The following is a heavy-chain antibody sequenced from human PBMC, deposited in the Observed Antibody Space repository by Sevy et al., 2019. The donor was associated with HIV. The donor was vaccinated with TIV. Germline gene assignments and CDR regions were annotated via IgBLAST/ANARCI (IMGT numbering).Heavy chain of an antibody. CDR3: AKVPGGVTMVRGVIITSFDY. Sequence: GGSLILSCAASGFTFSSYAMSWVRQAPGKGLEWVSAISGSGGSTYYADSVKGRFTISRDNSKNTLYLQMNSLRAEDTAVYYCAKVPGGVTMVRGVIITSFDYWGQGTLVTVSS. V-gene: IGHV3-23*01. D-gene: IGHD3-10*01. CDR1: GFTFSSYA. J-gene: IGHJ4*02. CDR2: ISGSGGST.